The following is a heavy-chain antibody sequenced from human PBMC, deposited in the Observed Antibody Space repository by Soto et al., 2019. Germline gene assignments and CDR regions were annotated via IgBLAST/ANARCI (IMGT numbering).Heavy chain of an antibody. J-gene: IGHJ4*02. CDR3: ARGINSAFDT. Sequence: QVQLQQSGPGLVKPSQTLSLTCVISGDSLYSNGVAWNWIRQSPSRGLEWLGRTFYRSKWSNDYAESAKSRITINPDTAKNHFSLPLNSVTPEDTSVYFWARGINSAFDTRGRGTLVTVSA. CDR2: TFYRSKWSN. V-gene: IGHV6-1*01. D-gene: IGHD2-15*01. CDR1: GDSLYSNGVA.